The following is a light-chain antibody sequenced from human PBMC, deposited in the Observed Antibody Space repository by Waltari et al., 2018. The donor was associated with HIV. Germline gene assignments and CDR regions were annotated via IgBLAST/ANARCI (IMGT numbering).Light chain of an antibody. J-gene: IGLJ2*01. V-gene: IGLV2-23*01. Sequence: QSALTQPAPVSGSRGQSITISCTGISSDVGSHNLVPWYQKHPGKAPKVMIFEGSKRPSGVSNRFSGSKSGNTASLTISGLQAEDEADYYCCSYAGSSSLVVFGGGTKLTVL. CDR3: CSYAGSSSLVV. CDR1: SSDVGSHNL. CDR2: EGS.